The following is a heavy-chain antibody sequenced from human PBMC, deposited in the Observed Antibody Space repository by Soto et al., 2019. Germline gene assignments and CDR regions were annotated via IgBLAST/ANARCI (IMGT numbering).Heavy chain of an antibody. V-gene: IGHV1-69*02. CDR3: ASQSGNYYNDY. CDR2: IIPILGIA. CDR1: GGTFSSYT. J-gene: IGHJ4*02. Sequence: QVQLVQSGAEVKKPGSSVKVSCKASGGTFSSYTIIWVRQAPGQGLEWMGRIIPILGIANYAQKFQGRVTIPADKSTSTSYMELSRPRSEDTAVCYWASQSGNYYNDYWGQGALVTFSS. D-gene: IGHD3-10*01.